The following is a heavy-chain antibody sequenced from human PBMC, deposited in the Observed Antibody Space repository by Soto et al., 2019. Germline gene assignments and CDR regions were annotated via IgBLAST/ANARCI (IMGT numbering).Heavy chain of an antibody. CDR2: IIPIFGTA. V-gene: IGHV1-69*01. J-gene: IGHJ6*02. D-gene: IGHD6-19*01. CDR1: GGTFSSYA. Sequence: QVQLVQSGAEVKKPGSSVKVSCKASGGTFSSYAISCVRQAPGQGLEWMGGIIPIFGTANYAQKFQGRVTITADESTSTAYMELSSLRSEDTAVYYCARDSGSGWYGNYYYGMDVWGQGTTVTVSS. CDR3: ARDSGSGWYGNYYYGMDV.